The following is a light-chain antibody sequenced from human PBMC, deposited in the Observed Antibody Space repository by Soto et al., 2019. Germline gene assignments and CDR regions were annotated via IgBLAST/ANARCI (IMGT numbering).Light chain of an antibody. Sequence: QSALTQPRSVSGSPGQSVTISCTGSISNVGGYNYVSWYQQHPDEAPQLIIYNVNKRPSGVPDRFSGSKSGNTASLTISGLQAEDEAEYYCCSYGGTVVFGGGTKVTVL. CDR3: CSYGGTVV. CDR1: ISNVGGYNY. J-gene: IGLJ2*01. V-gene: IGLV2-11*01. CDR2: NVN.